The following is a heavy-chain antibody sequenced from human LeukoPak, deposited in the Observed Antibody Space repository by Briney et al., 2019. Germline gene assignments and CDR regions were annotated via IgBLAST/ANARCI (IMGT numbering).Heavy chain of an antibody. CDR2: IIPIFGTA. CDR1: GYTFTSYG. Sequence: VKVSCKASGYTFTSYGITWVRQAPGQGLEWMGRIIPIFGTANYAQKFQGRVTITTDESTSTAYMELSSLRSEDTAVYYCAGAEQWLGPFDYWGQGTLVTVSS. D-gene: IGHD6-19*01. V-gene: IGHV1-69*05. J-gene: IGHJ4*02. CDR3: AGAEQWLGPFDY.